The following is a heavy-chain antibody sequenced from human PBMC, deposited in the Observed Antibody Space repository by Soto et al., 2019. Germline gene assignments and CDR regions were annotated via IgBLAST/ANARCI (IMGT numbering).Heavy chain of an antibody. CDR3: ARDRVTYSGYGGGYYYYGMDV. CDR1: GFTFSSYA. V-gene: IGHV3-30-3*01. Sequence: PGGSLRLSCAASGFTFSSYAMHWVRQAPGKGLEWVAVISYDGSNKYYADSVKGRFTISRDNSKNTLYLQVNSLRAEDTAVYYCARDRVTYSGYGGGYYYYGMDVWGQGTTVTVSS. J-gene: IGHJ6*02. D-gene: IGHD5-12*01. CDR2: ISYDGSNK.